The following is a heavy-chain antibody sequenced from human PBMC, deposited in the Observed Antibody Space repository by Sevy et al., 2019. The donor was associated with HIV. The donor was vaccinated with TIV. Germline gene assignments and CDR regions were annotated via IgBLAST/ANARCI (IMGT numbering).Heavy chain of an antibody. CDR1: GFSVSTHA. J-gene: IGHJ4*01. D-gene: IGHD6-19*01. CDR2: ISYDGSSK. CDR3: TGDAGYSSGWYPSDY. V-gene: IGHV3-30-3*01. Sequence: GGSLRLSCAASGFSVSTHAMHWVRQAPGKGLEWVALISYDGSSKYYADSVKGRLTISRDNSKNTLYLQMSSLRPDDTAEYYCTGDAGYSSGWYPSDYWGQGTLVTVSS.